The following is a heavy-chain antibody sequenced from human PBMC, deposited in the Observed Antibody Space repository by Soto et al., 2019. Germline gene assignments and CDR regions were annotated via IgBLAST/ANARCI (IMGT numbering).Heavy chain of an antibody. J-gene: IGHJ4*02. CDR1: GFTFSSYE. D-gene: IGHD3-22*01. V-gene: IGHV3-48*03. Sequence: ESGGGLVQPGGSLRLSCAASGFTFSSYEMNWVRQAPGKGLEWVSYISSSGSTIYYADSVKGRFTISRDNAKNSLYLQMNSLRAEDTAVYYCARVDNYYDSSGYYQFGGQGTLVTVSS. CDR3: ARVDNYYDSSGYYQF. CDR2: ISSSGSTI.